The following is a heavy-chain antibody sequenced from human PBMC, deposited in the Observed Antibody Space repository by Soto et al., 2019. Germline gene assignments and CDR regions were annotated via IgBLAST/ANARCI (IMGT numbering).Heavy chain of an antibody. CDR3: ATDLGVRRAFDI. Sequence: ASVKVSCKVSGYTLAELSMHWVRQAPGKGLEWMGGFDPEDGETIYAQKFQGRVTMTEDTSTDTAYMELSSLRSEDTAVYYCATDLGVRRAFDIWGQGTMVTVSS. CDR2: FDPEDGET. D-gene: IGHD3-10*01. V-gene: IGHV1-24*01. CDR1: GYTLAELS. J-gene: IGHJ3*02.